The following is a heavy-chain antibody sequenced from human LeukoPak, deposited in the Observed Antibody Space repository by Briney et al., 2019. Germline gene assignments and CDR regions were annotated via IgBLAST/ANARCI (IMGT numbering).Heavy chain of an antibody. J-gene: IGHJ6*02. CDR1: GDSVSSNSAA. CDR2: TYYRSKWYN. CDR3: AREGGSSSLIPYYYYGMDV. V-gene: IGHV6-1*01. D-gene: IGHD6-6*01. Sequence: SQTLSLTCAISGDSVSSNSAAWNWIRQSPSRGLEWLGRTYYRSKWYNDYAVSVKSRITINPDTSKNQFSLQLNSVTPEDTAVYYCAREGGSSSLIPYYYYGMDVWGQGTTVTVSS.